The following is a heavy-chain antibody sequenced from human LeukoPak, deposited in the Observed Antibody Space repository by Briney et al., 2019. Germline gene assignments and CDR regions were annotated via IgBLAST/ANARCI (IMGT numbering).Heavy chain of an antibody. V-gene: IGHV1-2*02. D-gene: IGHD2-2*01. CDR1: GYTFTGYY. CDR3: ARDYDCSSTSCCDSDAFDI. J-gene: IGHJ3*02. CDR2: INPNSGGT. Sequence: GASVKVSCKASGYTFTGYYMHWVRQAPGQGLEWMGWINPNSGGTNYAQKFQGRVTMTRDTSISTAYMELSRLRSDDTAVYYCARDYDCSSTSCCDSDAFDIWGQGTMVTVSS.